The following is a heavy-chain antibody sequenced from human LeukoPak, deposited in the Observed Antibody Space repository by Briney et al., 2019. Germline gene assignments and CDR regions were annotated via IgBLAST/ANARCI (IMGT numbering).Heavy chain of an antibody. CDR3: ARHRLRHSQSLIFDY. Sequence: SETLSLTCTVSGGSICSYYWSWIRQPPGKGLEWIGYIYYSGSTNYNPSLKSRVTISVDTSKNQFSLKLSSVTAADTAVYYCARHRLRHSQSLIFDYWGQGTLVTVSS. CDR2: IYYSGST. CDR1: GGSICSYY. J-gene: IGHJ4*02. V-gene: IGHV4-59*08. D-gene: IGHD2-21*01.